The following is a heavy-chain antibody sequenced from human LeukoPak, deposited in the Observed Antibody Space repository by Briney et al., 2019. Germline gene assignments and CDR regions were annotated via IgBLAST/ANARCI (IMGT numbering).Heavy chain of an antibody. Sequence: GGSLRLSCAASGFTLSNYAISWVRQAPVKGLEWVSAISGSGDGTYYADSVKGRFTISRDNSKNTLYLQVNSLRAEDTAVYYCAKFGSNSWTRYFDPWGQGTLVTVSS. CDR3: AKFGSNSWTRYFDP. V-gene: IGHV3-23*01. D-gene: IGHD6-13*01. CDR1: GFTLSNYA. CDR2: ISGSGDGT. J-gene: IGHJ5*02.